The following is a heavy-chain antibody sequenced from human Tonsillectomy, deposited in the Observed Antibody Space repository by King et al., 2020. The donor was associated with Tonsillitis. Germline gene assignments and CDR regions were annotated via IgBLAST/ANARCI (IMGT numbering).Heavy chain of an antibody. CDR1: GLTVSSNY. V-gene: IGHV3-66*01. J-gene: IGHJ6*03. Sequence: QLVESGGGLVQPGGSLRLSCAASGLTVSSNYISWVRQAPGKGLEWVSVIYSGGITYYADSVKGRFTISRDNSKNTVSLQMNSLRAEDTAVYYCARSIYYNYFMDVWGKGTTVTVSS. CDR3: ARSIYYNYFMDV. CDR2: IYSGGIT.